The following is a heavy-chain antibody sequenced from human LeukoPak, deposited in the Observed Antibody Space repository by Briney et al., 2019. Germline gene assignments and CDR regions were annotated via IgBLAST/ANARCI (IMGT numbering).Heavy chain of an antibody. CDR3: AKRGNPAVGHHYLDV. D-gene: IGHD2-2*01. CDR1: GFTFSYYD. V-gene: IGHV3-23*01. Sequence: AGGSLRLSCAASGFTFSYYDMSWVRQAPGKGLEWVASITLSGGSTFYADSVKGRFTISRDNSKNTLYLQMNSLGAEDAAVYYCAKRGNPAVGHHYLDVWGKGTTVSVSS. CDR2: ITLSGGST. J-gene: IGHJ6*03.